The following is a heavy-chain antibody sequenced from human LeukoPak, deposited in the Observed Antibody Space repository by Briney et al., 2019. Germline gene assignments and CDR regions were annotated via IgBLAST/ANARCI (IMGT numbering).Heavy chain of an antibody. CDR2: ISWDGGST. Sequence: GGSLRLSCAASGFTFDDYAMHWVRQAPGKGLEWVSLISWDGGSTYYADSVKGRFTISRDNSKNSLYLQMNSLRAEDTALYYCANGYSSSWSLPDVWGQGTTVTVSS. J-gene: IGHJ6*02. D-gene: IGHD6-13*01. CDR3: ANGYSSSWSLPDV. CDR1: GFTFDDYA. V-gene: IGHV3-43D*03.